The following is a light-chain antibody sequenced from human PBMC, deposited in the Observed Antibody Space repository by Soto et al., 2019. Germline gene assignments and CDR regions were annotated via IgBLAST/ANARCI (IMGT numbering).Light chain of an antibody. CDR1: QSVSSY. CDR2: DAS. Sequence: EIVLTQSPATLSLSPGERATLSCRASQSVSSYLAWYQQKPGQAPRLLIYDASNRATGIPARFSGSGSGTDFTLTISSLQPEDFATYYCQQYYSTPSPRLTFGGGTKVEIK. CDR3: QQYYSTPSPRLT. V-gene: IGKV3-11*01. J-gene: IGKJ4*01.